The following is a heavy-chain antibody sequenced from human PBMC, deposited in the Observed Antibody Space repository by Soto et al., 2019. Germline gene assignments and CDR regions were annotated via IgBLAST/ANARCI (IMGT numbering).Heavy chain of an antibody. D-gene: IGHD6-19*01. CDR2: ISYAGSYK. Sequence: QVQLVESGGGVVQPGRSLTLSCAASGFSLNSYAMHWVRQAPGKGLEWVAVISYAGSYKFKGDSVKGRFTISRDNSKNTVYLQMNSLRGEDTAVYYCAKDRGGFTSGWEFFDFWGQGTLVTVSS. V-gene: IGHV3-30-3*01. J-gene: IGHJ4*02. CDR3: AKDRGGFTSGWEFFDF. CDR1: GFSLNSYA.